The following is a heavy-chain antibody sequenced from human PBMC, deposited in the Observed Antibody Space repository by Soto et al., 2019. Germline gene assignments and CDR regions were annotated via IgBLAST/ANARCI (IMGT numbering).Heavy chain of an antibody. V-gene: IGHV4-34*01. CDR3: AREGQNSRRWRFDY. CDR2: INHSGST. D-gene: IGHD1-7*01. Sequence: SETLSLTCAVYGGSFSGYYWSWIRQPPGKGLEWIGEINHSGSTNYNPSLKSRVTISVDTSKNQFSLKLSSVTAADTAVYYCAREGQNSRRWRFDYWGQGTLVTVSS. CDR1: GGSFSGYY. J-gene: IGHJ4*02.